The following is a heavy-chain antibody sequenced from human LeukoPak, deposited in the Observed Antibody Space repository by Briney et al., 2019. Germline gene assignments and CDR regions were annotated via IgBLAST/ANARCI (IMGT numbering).Heavy chain of an antibody. J-gene: IGHJ3*02. CDR2: IKPDGIEK. CDR3: AREGWGFCSNNCYAGAFDI. CDR1: GFSFTTFW. D-gene: IGHD2-2*01. Sequence: GGSLRLSCATSGFSFTTFWMYWARQAPGKGLEWVATIKPDGIEKFYGDSVKGRFTISRDNAKSSLYLQMNSLRAEDTAVYYCAREGWGFCSNNCYAGAFDIWGQGTMVTVSS. V-gene: IGHV3-7*01.